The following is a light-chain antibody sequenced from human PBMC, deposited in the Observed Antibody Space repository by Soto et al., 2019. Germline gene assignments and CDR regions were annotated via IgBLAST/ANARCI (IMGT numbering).Light chain of an antibody. CDR3: QTWDTGIVV. CDR1: SGHITYA. CDR2: FNSDGSR. V-gene: IGLV4-69*01. Sequence: QPVLTQSPSTSASLGASVKLTCTLSSGHITYAIAWHQQQPERGPRYLMKFNSDGSRSKGDGIPDRFSGSSSGTERYLTISSLQSEDEADYYCQTWDTGIVVFGGGTKLTVL. J-gene: IGLJ2*01.